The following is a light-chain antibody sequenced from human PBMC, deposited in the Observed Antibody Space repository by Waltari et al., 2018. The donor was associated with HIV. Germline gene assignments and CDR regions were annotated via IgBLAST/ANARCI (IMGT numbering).Light chain of an antibody. Sequence: SSVLTQPPSVSVASGAAASISCGGWNIGSESASWYKDQPGQAPVFVIPCISDRPSVVPDRFSGSSSGNTASLTITGAEAGDEADYYCHVWDSRNHHVLFGGGTELTVL. V-gene: IGLV3-21*04. CDR3: HVWDSRNHHVL. J-gene: IGLJ3*02. CDR2: CIS. CDR1: NIGSES.